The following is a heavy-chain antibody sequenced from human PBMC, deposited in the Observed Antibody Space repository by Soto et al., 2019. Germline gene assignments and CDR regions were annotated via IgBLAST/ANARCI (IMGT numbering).Heavy chain of an antibody. D-gene: IGHD1-1*01. CDR1: GFTFSRYG. Sequence: QVQLVESGGGVVQPGRSLRLSCAASGFTFSRYGMHWVRQAPGKGLDWVAVISYNGGAQYYADAVKGRFTISRDDSRNTLYLQMNSLGHEETAVYYCAKEPLEVSGRNAFNIWGQGTTVTASS. CDR2: ISYNGGAQ. J-gene: IGHJ3*02. V-gene: IGHV3-30*18. CDR3: AKEPLEVSGRNAFNI.